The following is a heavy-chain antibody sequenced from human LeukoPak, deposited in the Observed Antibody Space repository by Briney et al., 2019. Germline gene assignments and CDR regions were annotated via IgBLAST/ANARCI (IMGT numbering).Heavy chain of an antibody. CDR2: IRYDGSNK. V-gene: IGHV3-30*02. Sequence: GGSLRLSCAASGFTFSSYGMHWVRQAPGKGLEWVAFIRYDGSNKYYADSVKGRFTISRDNSKNTLYLQMNSLRAEDTAVYYCAKDGDILTGYSLNYYYYYMDVWGKGTTVTISS. CDR3: AKDGDILTGYSLNYYYYYMDV. D-gene: IGHD3-9*01. CDR1: GFTFSSYG. J-gene: IGHJ6*03.